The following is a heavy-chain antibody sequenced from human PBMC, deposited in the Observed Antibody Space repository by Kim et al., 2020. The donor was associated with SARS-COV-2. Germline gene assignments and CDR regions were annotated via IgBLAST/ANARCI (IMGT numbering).Heavy chain of an antibody. Sequence: SGPTLVNPTQTLTLTCTFSAFSLCTGGMSVSWVRQPPGKALEWLALIDWDDDKYYSTSLKTRLAISKDTSKNQVVLRMTNMDPVDTATYYCARMDRFSGYYYSLDVWGQGTTVIVSS. D-gene: IGHD3-3*01. CDR2: IDWDDDK. CDR1: AFSLCTGGMS. CDR3: ARMDRFSGYYYSLDV. V-gene: IGHV2-70*20. J-gene: IGHJ6*02.